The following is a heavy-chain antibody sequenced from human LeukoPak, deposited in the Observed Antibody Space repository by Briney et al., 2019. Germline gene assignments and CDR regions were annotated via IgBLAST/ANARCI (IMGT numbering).Heavy chain of an antibody. CDR1: GGNFNTFA. J-gene: IGHJ4*02. CDR2: IIPVFGKA. Sequence: SVKVSCKASGGNFNTFAISWARQAPGQGLEWMGGIIPVFGKAIYAQKFQGRVTITADESTSTAYMELSGLRSEDTAVYYCARSVDSSSWYYFDYWGQGTLVTVSS. D-gene: IGHD6-13*01. CDR3: ARSVDSSSWYYFDY. V-gene: IGHV1-69*13.